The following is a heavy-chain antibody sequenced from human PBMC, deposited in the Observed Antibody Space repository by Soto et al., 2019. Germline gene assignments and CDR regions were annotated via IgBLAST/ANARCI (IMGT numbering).Heavy chain of an antibody. D-gene: IGHD3-3*01. Sequence: PGGSLRLSCAASGFTFNYYWMHWVRQAPGQGLVWVSHIHSDGSTTTYADSVKGRFTISRDNAKNTLYLQMNSLRAEDTAVYYFVCEIFGVVVSAFDYWXQGNQVXVSS. V-gene: IGHV3-74*01. CDR1: GFTFNYYW. CDR2: IHSDGSTT. CDR3: VCEIFGVVVSAFDY. J-gene: IGHJ4*02.